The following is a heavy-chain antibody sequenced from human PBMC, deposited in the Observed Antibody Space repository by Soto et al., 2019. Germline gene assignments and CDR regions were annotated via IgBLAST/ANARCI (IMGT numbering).Heavy chain of an antibody. D-gene: IGHD3-3*01. V-gene: IGHV2-5*02. CDR2: IYWDDDK. J-gene: IGHJ4*02. CDR3: AHRVLRTVFGLVTTTAIYFDF. Sequence: ESGPTQVKPRQTLTLTCTFSGFSLTTSGVGVGWIRQSPGKAPEWLALIYWDDDKRYSPSLKSRLTITKDTSKNQVVLTMAYLDPADTATYYCAHRVLRTVFGLVTTTAIYFDFWGQGTPVAVSS. CDR1: GFSLTTSGVG.